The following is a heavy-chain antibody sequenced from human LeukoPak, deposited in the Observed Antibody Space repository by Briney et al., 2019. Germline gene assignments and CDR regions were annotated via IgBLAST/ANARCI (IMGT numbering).Heavy chain of an antibody. J-gene: IGHJ6*02. D-gene: IGHD2-8*01. CDR3: ARNGYYYYYGMDV. V-gene: IGHV4-59*01. CDR1: GGSISSYY. Sequence: SETLSLTCTVPGGSISSYYWSWIRQPPGKGLEWIGYIYYSGSTTYNPSLKSRVTISVDTSKNQFSLKLSSVTAADTAVYYCARNGYYYYYGMDVWGQGTTVTVSS. CDR2: IYYSGST.